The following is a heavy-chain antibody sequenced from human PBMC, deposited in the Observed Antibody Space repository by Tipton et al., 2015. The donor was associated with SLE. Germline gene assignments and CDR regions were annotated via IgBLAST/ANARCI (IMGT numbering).Heavy chain of an antibody. CDR3: ARPRSHYDFWIGYTYWYFDL. J-gene: IGHJ2*01. D-gene: IGHD3-3*01. CDR2: IYHSGST. CDR1: GYSISDGYY. Sequence: TLSLTCAVSGYSISDGYYWGWVRQPPGKGLEWIGSIYHSGSTYYTPSLNSRVTVSVDTSKNQISLKLSSVTAADTAVYYCARPRSHYDFWIGYTYWYFDLWGRGTLVTVSS. V-gene: IGHV4-38-2*01.